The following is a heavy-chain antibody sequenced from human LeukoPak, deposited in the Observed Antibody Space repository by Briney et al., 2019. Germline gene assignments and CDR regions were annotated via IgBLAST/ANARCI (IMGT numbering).Heavy chain of an antibody. CDR1: GGSISSYY. Sequence: SETLSLTCTVSGGSISSYYWSWIRQPPGKGLEWIGYIFHSGSTNYNPSLKGRVTISVDTSKNQFSLRMSSMTAADTAVYYCARATSPFYTDFDYWGQGTLVTVSS. V-gene: IGHV4-59*01. CDR3: ARATSPFYTDFDY. D-gene: IGHD1-1*01. CDR2: IFHSGST. J-gene: IGHJ4*02.